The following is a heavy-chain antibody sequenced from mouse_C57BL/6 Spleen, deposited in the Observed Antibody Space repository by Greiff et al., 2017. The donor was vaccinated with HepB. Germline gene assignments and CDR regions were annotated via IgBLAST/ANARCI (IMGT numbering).Heavy chain of an antibody. Sequence: EVKPMESGPVLVKPGASVKMSCKASGYTFTDYYMNWVKQSHGKSLEWIGVINPYNGGTSYNQKFKGKATLTVDKSSSTAYMELNSLTSEDSAVYYCARSRDGYFFAYWGQGTLVTVSA. CDR3: ARSRDGYFFAY. J-gene: IGHJ3*01. CDR2: INPYNGGT. D-gene: IGHD2-3*01. CDR1: GYTFTDYY. V-gene: IGHV1-19*01.